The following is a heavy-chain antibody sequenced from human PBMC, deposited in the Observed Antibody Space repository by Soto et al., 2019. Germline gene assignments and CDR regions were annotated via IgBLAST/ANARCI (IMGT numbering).Heavy chain of an antibody. CDR3: ASTDTTSWYWFDP. D-gene: IGHD6-13*01. Sequence: QVTVKESGPVLVKPTETLTLTCTVSAFSLSNAALGVSWIRQPPGKALEWLAHIFSNDEKSYSTSLKSRLAISKDPSKSQVVLTMTNMDPVDTATYYGASTDTTSWYWFDPWGQGTLVTVSS. V-gene: IGHV2-26*04. J-gene: IGHJ5*02. CDR2: IFSNDEK. CDR1: AFSLSNAALG.